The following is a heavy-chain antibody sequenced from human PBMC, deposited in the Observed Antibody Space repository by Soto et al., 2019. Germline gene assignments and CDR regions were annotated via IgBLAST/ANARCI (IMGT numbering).Heavy chain of an antibody. J-gene: IGHJ4*02. V-gene: IGHV3-30-3*01. CDR1: GFTFSSYA. Sequence: PGGSLRLSCAASGFTFSSYAMHWVRQAPGKGLEWVAVMSYDGSNKYYADSVKGRFTISRDNSKNTLYLQMNSLRAEDTAVYYCARDKSPYSSCWHKRHFDYWSQGTLVTVSS. CDR2: MSYDGSNK. D-gene: IGHD6-19*01. CDR3: ARDKSPYSSCWHKRHFDY.